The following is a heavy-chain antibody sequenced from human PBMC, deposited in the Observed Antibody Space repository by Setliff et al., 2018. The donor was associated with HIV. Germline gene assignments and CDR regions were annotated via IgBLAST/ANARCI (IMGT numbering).Heavy chain of an antibody. CDR3: AKDRRNSGTYSDY. V-gene: IGHV3-30*04. J-gene: IGHJ4*02. CDR1: GFSFSSYT. D-gene: IGHD1-26*01. Sequence: GSLRLSCEASGFSFSSYTMNWVRQAPGKGLEWVAVILYDGSNKYYADSVKGRFTISRDNLKKRVYLQMSSLRAEDTAVYYCAKDRRNSGTYSDYWGQGTLVTVSS. CDR2: ILYDGSNK.